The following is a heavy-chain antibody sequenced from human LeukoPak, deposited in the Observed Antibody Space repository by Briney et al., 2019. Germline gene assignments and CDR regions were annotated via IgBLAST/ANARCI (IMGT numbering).Heavy chain of an antibody. CDR3: AKEQMVRGENDAFDI. Sequence: GGSLRLSCAASGFTFDDYAMHWVRQAPGKGLEWVSGISWNSGSIGYADSVKGQFTISRDNAKNSLYLQMNSLRAEDTALYYCAKEQMVRGENDAFDIWGQGTMVTVSS. J-gene: IGHJ3*02. V-gene: IGHV3-9*01. CDR2: ISWNSGSI. CDR1: GFTFDDYA. D-gene: IGHD3-10*01.